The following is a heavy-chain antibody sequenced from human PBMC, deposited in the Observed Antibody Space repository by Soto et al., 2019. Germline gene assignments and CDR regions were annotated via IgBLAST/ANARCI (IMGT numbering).Heavy chain of an antibody. V-gene: IGHV4-39*01. D-gene: IGHD3-3*01. CDR2: IYYSGST. CDR1: GDSISSGSYY. Sequence: SETLSLTCTVSGDSISSGSYYWGWIRQPPGKGLEWIGSIYYSGSTYYNPSLKSRVTISVDTSKNQFSLKLSSVTAADTAVYYCARGHGGITIFGAPGHFDYWGQGTLVTVSS. CDR3: ARGHGGITIFGAPGHFDY. J-gene: IGHJ4*02.